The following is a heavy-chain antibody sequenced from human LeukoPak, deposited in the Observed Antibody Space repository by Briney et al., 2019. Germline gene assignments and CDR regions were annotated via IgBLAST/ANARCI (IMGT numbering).Heavy chain of an antibody. Sequence: ATVKISCKVSGYTFTDYYMHWVQQAPGKGLEWMELVDPEDGETIYAEKFQGRVTITADTSTDTAYMELSSLRSEDTAVYYCATRGRPGPALASECWGQGTLVTVSS. J-gene: IGHJ4*02. CDR2: VDPEDGET. CDR1: GYTFTDYY. V-gene: IGHV1-69-2*01. CDR3: ATRGRPGPALASEC. D-gene: IGHD3-10*01.